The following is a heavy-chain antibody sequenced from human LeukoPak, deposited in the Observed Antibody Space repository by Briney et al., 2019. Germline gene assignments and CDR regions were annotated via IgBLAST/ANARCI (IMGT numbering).Heavy chain of an antibody. CDR1: GYTFTGYY. CDR2: INPNSGGT. V-gene: IGHV1-2*06. Sequence: VASVKVSCKASGYTFTGYYMHWVRQAPGQGLEWMGRINPNSGGTSYAQKFQGRVTMTRDTSISTAYMELSRLRSDDTAVYYCAREAVAGHFDYWGQGTLVTVSS. CDR3: AREAVAGHFDY. J-gene: IGHJ4*02. D-gene: IGHD6-19*01.